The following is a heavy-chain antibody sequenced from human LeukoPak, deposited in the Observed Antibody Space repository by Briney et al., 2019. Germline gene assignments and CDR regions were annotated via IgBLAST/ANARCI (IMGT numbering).Heavy chain of an antibody. V-gene: IGHV3-23*01. CDR2: ISGDATTT. Sequence: PGGSLRLSCAASGFAFSSFAMNWVRQAPGKGLQWVSAISGDATTTYYPDSLTGRFSISRDNSRNTLYLQMNSLRADDTAVYYCAKGVYGDHPHYSDYWRQRTLVIVSS. CDR3: AKGVYGDHPHYSDY. CDR1: GFAFSSFA. D-gene: IGHD4-17*01. J-gene: IGHJ4*02.